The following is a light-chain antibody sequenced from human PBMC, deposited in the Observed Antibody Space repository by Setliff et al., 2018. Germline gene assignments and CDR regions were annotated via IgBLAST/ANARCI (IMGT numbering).Light chain of an antibody. J-gene: IGKJ2*03. CDR3: QQYDTFYS. Sequence: DIQMTQFPSSLSASVGDIVTITCRASHSIRRWLAWYQQKSGKAPKLLIYEVSHLQSGVPSRFSGSGSGTEFTLTISSLQPDDFATYYCQQYDTFYSFGQGTKVDIK. CDR2: EVS. CDR1: HSIRRW. V-gene: IGKV1-5*03.